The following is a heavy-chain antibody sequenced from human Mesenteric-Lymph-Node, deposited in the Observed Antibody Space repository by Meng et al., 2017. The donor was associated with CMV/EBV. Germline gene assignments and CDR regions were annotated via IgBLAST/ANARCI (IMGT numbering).Heavy chain of an antibody. D-gene: IGHD6-6*01. V-gene: IGHV3-48*03. CDR1: GFTFTNYE. CDR3: ARESSTKYDAFDI. J-gene: IGHJ3*02. Sequence: GGSLRLSCAASGFTFTNYEMNWFRRAPGKGLEWVSYISSSSSTIFYADSVKGRSTISRDNARNSLYLQMNTLSAEDTAVYYCARESSTKYDAFDIWAKGQRSPSPQ. CDR2: ISSSSSTI.